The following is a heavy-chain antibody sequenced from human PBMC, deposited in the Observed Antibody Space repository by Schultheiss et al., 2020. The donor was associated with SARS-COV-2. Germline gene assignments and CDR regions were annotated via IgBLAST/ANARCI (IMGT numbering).Heavy chain of an antibody. CDR1: GYTFTNSA. CDR2: FDPEDGET. Sequence: GESLKISCKTSGYTFTNSAITWVRHAPGHGLEWMGGFDPEDGETIYAQKFQGRVTMTEDTSTSTAYMELRSLTSDDTAVYFCARGRATSWLPFIDHWGQGTLVTVSS. CDR3: ARGRATSWLPFIDH. V-gene: IGHV1-18*04. J-gene: IGHJ4*02. D-gene: IGHD6-13*01.